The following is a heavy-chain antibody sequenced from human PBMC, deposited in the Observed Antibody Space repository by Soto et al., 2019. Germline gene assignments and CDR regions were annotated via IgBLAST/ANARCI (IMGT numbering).Heavy chain of an antibody. CDR3: ATSSPRGSYGPDDNGMCV. CDR1: GYTFTTYG. J-gene: IGHJ6*02. V-gene: IGHV1-18*04. Sequence: QVRLVQSGGEMKKPGASVTVSCKASGYTFTTYGFNWVRHAPGQGLEWMGWISGYSGVTTYAQKLPGRVTMTTDTSTSTAYMDLRGLRSDDTAVYYCATSSPRGSYGPDDNGMCVWGQGTTVTVS. D-gene: IGHD5-18*01. CDR2: ISGYSGVT.